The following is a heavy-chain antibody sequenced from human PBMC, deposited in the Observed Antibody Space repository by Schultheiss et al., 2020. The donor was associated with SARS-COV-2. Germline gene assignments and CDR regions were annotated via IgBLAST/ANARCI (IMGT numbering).Heavy chain of an antibody. J-gene: IGHJ6*02. CDR2: IYHSGST. Sequence: SETLSLTCAVSGGSISSSNWWSWVRQPPGKGLEWIGEIYHSGSTNYNPSLKSRVTISVDKSKNQFSLKLSSVTAADTAVYYCARVLWSPFYYYGMDVWGQGTTVTVSS. CDR1: GGSISSSNW. V-gene: IGHV4-4*02. CDR3: ARVLWSPFYYYGMDV. D-gene: IGHD3-3*01.